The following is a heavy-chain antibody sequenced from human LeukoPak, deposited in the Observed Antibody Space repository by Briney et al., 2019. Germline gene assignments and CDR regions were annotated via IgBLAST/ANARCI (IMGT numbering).Heavy chain of an antibody. CDR1: GFTFSSYE. CDR2: ISSSGSTI. Sequence: GGSLRLSCAASGFTFSSYEMNWVRQAPGKGLEWVSYISSSGSTIYYADSVKGRFTISRDNAKNSLYLQMNSLRAEDTAVYYCASLSASFAFDIWGQGTMVTVSS. D-gene: IGHD3-16*02. J-gene: IGHJ3*02. V-gene: IGHV3-48*03. CDR3: ASLSASFAFDI.